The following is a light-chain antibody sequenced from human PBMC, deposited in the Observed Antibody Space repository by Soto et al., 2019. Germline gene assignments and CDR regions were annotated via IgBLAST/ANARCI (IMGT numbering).Light chain of an antibody. CDR3: QQSYSTPYI. V-gene: IGKV1-39*01. CDR2: AAS. CDR1: QSISSY. J-gene: IGKJ2*01. Sequence: DIQMTQSPSSLSASVGDRVTITCRASQSISSYLNWYQQKPGKAPKLLIYAASSLQSGVPSRFSGSGSGTDVTLTISSLQPEDVATYYCQQSYSTPYIFGQGTKLEIK.